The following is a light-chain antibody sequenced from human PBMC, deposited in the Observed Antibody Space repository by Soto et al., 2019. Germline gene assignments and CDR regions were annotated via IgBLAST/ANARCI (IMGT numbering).Light chain of an antibody. CDR2: DAS. CDR3: QQSYSTPKT. Sequence: DIKMTQSPSTLSASVGDRVTITCRASQSIGRWLAWYQQKPGKAPRLLIYDASALPRGVPSRFSGSGSGTKFTLTIASLQPDDFATYYCQQSYSTPKTFGQGTKVDIK. J-gene: IGKJ1*01. CDR1: QSIGRW. V-gene: IGKV1-5*01.